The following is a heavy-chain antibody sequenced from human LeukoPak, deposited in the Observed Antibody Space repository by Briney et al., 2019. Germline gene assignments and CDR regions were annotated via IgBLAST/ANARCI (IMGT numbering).Heavy chain of an antibody. D-gene: IGHD3/OR15-3a*01. J-gene: IGHJ4*02. CDR1: GFTFSNAW. V-gene: IGHV3-15*01. CDR3: TRDWLYYFDY. Sequence: GGSLRLSCAASGFTFSNAWMSWVRQAPGKGLEWDGRIKSKTDGGTTDYAAPVKGRFTISRDDSKNTLYLQMNSLKTEDTAVYYCTRDWLYYFDYWGQGTLVTVSS. CDR2: IKSKTDGGTT.